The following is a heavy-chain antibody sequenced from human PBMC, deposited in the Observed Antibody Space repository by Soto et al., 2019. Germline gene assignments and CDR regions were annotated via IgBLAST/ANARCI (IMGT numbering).Heavy chain of an antibody. J-gene: IGHJ6*03. CDR3: ASSHLGYSYGYYYYYYMDV. CDR2: INHSGST. CDR1: GGSFSGYY. V-gene: IGHV4-34*01. D-gene: IGHD5-18*01. Sequence: SETLSLTFAVYGGSFSGYYWSWIRQPPGKGLEWIGEINHSGSTNYNPSLKSRVTISVDTSKNQFSLKLSSVTAADTAVYYCASSHLGYSYGYYYYYYMDVWGKGTTVTVS.